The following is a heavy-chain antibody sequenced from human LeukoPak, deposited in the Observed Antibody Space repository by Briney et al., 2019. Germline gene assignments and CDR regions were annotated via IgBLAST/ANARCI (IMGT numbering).Heavy chain of an antibody. Sequence: ASVKVSCKASGYTFTSYDINWVRQATGQGLEWMGWINPNSGGTNYAQKFQGRVTMTRDTSISTAYMELSRLRSDDTAVYYCARDDMGISWGQGTLVTVSS. CDR3: ARDDMGIS. CDR2: INPNSGGT. J-gene: IGHJ5*02. CDR1: GYTFTSYD. D-gene: IGHD6-13*01. V-gene: IGHV1-2*02.